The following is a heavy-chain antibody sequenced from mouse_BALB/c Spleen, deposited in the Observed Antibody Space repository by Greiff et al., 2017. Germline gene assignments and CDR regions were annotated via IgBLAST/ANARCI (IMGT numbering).Heavy chain of an antibody. CDR3: ARRATTVVAKYAMDY. V-gene: IGHV14-3*02. CDR2: IDPANGNT. Sequence: VQLQQSGAELVKPGASVKLSCTASGFNIKDTYMHWVKQRPEQGLEWIGRIDPANGNTKYDPKFQGKATITADTSSNPAYLQLSSLTSEATAVYYCARRATTVVAKYAMDYWGQGTSVTVSS. D-gene: IGHD1-1*01. J-gene: IGHJ4*01. CDR1: GFNIKDTY.